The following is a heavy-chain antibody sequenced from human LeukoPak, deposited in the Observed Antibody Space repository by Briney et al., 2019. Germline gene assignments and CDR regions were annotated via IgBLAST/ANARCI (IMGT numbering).Heavy chain of an antibody. D-gene: IGHD4-17*01. J-gene: IGHJ5*02. V-gene: IGHV4-59*08. CDR3: ASLYGDYDWFGP. CDR1: GGSISSYY. CDR2: IYYSGST. Sequence: SETLSLTCTVSGGSISSYYWSWIRQPPGKGLEWIGYIYYSGSTNYNPSLKSRVTISVDTSKNQFSLKLSSVTAADTAVYYCASLYGDYDWFGPWGQGTLVTVSS.